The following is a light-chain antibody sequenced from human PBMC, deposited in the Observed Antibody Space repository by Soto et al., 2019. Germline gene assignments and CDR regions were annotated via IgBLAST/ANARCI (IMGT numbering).Light chain of an antibody. J-gene: IGKJ1*01. Sequence: DIQMTQSPSTLSGSVGDRVTITCRASQTISSWLAWYQQKPGKAPKLLIYKAYTLKSGVPSRFSGSGSWTEFTLTISSLQPDDFATYDCQHYNSYSEAFSQGTKVELK. V-gene: IGKV1-5*03. CDR3: QHYNSYSEA. CDR1: QTISSW. CDR2: KAY.